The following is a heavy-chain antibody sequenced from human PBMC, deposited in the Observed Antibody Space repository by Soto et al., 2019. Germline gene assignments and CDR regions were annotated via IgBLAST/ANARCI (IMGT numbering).Heavy chain of an antibody. CDR2: IDSIDGST. V-gene: IGHV1-46*01. D-gene: IGHD5-12*01. Sequence: QVQLVQSGAEVKKPGASVKVSCKASGYTFTVYYIHWVRHAAGQGLEWMGMIDSIDGSTTYAQRFQGTLTMTRDTSTTTVNMEMSSLTSDDTAMYYCARDIVSASGVSFRPRGHSYGNEYWGRGTLVTGSS. J-gene: IGHJ4*02. CDR3: ARDIVSASGVSFRPRGHSYGNEY. CDR1: GYTFTVYY.